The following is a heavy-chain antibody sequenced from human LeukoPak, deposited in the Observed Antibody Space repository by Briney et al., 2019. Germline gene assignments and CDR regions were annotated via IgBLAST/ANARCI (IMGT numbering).Heavy chain of an antibody. Sequence: KPSETLSLTCTVSGGSISSHYWSWIRQPPGKGLEWIGYIYYSGSTNYNPSLKSRVTISVDTSKNQFSLKLSSVTAADTAVYYCARENGFDAFDIWGQGTMVTASS. CDR2: IYYSGST. V-gene: IGHV4-59*11. J-gene: IGHJ3*02. CDR3: ARENGFDAFDI. CDR1: GGSISSHY.